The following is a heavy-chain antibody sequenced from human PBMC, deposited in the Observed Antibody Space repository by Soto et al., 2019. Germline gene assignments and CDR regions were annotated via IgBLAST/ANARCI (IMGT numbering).Heavy chain of an antibody. CDR2: IYSSGST. V-gene: IGHV4-59*08. D-gene: IGHD2-2*01. CDR3: ARRVVVPVADYGMDV. J-gene: IGHJ6*02. CDR1: GGSISSYY. Sequence: SETLSLTCTVSGGSISSYYWSWIRQPPGKGLEWIGYIYSSGSTNYNPSLKSRVTISVDTSKHQFSLKLNFVTAADTAVYYCARRVVVPVADYGMDVWGQGTKVTVSS.